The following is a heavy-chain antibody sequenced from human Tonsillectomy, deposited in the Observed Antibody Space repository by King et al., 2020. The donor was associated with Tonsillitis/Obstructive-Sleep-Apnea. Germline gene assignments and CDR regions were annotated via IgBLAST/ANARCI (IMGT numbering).Heavy chain of an antibody. Sequence: PLQESGPGLVKPSETLSLTCTVSGGSISSSSYYWGWIRQPPGKGLEWIGSIYYSGSTYYNPSLKSRVTISVDTSKNQFSLKLSSVTAADTAVYYCARPGGYTWNDAPGWFDPWGQGTLVTVSS. CDR3: ARPGGYTWNDAPGWFDP. CDR2: IYYSGST. CDR1: GGSISSSSYY. D-gene: IGHD1-20*01. V-gene: IGHV4-39*01. J-gene: IGHJ5*02.